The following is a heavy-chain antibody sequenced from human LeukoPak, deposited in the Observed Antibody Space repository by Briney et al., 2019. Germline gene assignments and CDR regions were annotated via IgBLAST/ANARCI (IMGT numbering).Heavy chain of an antibody. CDR2: IYYSGST. J-gene: IGHJ5*02. V-gene: IGHV4-59*01. CDR3: ARAKYCSSTSCLNWFDP. Sequence: PSETLSLTCTVSGGSISSYYWSWIRQPPGKGLEWIGHIYYSGSTNYNPSLKSRVTISVDTSKNQFSLKLSSVTAADTTVYYCARAKYCSSTSCLNWFDPWGQGTLVTVSS. D-gene: IGHD2-2*01. CDR1: GGSISSYY.